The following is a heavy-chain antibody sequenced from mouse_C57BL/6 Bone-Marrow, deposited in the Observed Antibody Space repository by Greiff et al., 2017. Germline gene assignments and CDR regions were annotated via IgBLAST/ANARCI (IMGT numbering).Heavy chain of an antibody. CDR2: ISSGGSYT. J-gene: IGHJ2*01. CDR1: GFTFSSYG. V-gene: IGHV5-6*02. CDR3: ARRKYFDY. Sequence: EVKVVESGGDLVKPGGSLKLSCAASGFTFSSYGMSWVRQTPDKRLEWVATISSGGSYTYYPDSVKGRFTISRDNAKNTLYLQMSSLKSEDTAMXYCARRKYFDYWGQGTTLPVSS.